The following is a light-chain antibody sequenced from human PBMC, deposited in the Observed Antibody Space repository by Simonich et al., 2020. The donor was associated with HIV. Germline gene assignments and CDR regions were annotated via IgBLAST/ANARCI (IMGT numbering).Light chain of an antibody. V-gene: IGKV1-5*03. J-gene: IGKJ1*01. CDR2: KAS. CDR1: QSISSW. CDR3: QQYNNYST. Sequence: DIQMTQSPSTLSASVGDRVTITCRASQSISSWLAWYQQKPGKAPKLLIYKASSLESGVPSRFSGSGSGTEFTLTISSLQPDDHATYYCQQYNNYSTFGQGTKVEIK.